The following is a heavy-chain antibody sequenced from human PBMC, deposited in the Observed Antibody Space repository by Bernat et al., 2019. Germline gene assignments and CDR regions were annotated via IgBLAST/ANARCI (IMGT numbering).Heavy chain of an antibody. CDR1: GGSFSGYY. D-gene: IGHD3-22*01. V-gene: IGHV4-34*01. CDR2: INHSGST. J-gene: IGHJ4*02. Sequence: QVQLQQWGAGLLKPSETLSLTCAVYGGSFSGYYWSWIRQPPGKGLEWIGEINHSGSTNYNPSLKSRVTISVDTSKNQFSLKLSSVTAVDTAVYYCARGRGITMIVVVISYYLDYWGQGTLVTVSS. CDR3: ARGRGITMIVVVISYYLDY.